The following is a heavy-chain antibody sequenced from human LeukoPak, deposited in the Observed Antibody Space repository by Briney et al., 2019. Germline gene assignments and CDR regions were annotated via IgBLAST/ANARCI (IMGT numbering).Heavy chain of an antibody. CDR2: IYYSGST. CDR3: ARGGAGYYDSSGPAPFFDY. J-gene: IGHJ4*02. V-gene: IGHV4-31*03. Sequence: SETLSLTCTVSGGSISSGGYYWSWIRQHPGKGLEWIGYIYYSGSTYYNPSLKSRVTISVDTSKNQFSLKLSSVTAADTAVYYCARGGAGYYDSSGPAPFFDYWGQGTLVTVSS. D-gene: IGHD3-22*01. CDR1: GGSISSGGYY.